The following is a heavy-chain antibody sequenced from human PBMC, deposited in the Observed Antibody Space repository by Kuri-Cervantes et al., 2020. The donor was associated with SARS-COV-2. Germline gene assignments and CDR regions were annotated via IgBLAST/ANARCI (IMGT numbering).Heavy chain of an antibody. CDR3: ARDGGSSWDFDY. CDR1: GGSISSYY. Sequence: SETLSLTCTVSGGSISSYYWSWIRQPPGKGLEWIGYIYYSGSTNYNPSLKSRVTISVDTSKNQFSLKLSSVTAADTAVYYCARDGGSSWDFDYLGQGTLVTVSS. D-gene: IGHD6-13*01. V-gene: IGHV4-59*01. J-gene: IGHJ4*02. CDR2: IYYSGST.